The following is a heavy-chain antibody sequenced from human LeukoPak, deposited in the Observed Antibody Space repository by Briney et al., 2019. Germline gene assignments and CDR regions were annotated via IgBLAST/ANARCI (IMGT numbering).Heavy chain of an antibody. CDR2: IIPILGIA. Sequence: GASVKVSCKASGGTFSSYAISWVRQAPGQGLEWMGRIIPILGIANYAQKFQGRVTITADKSTSTAHMELSSLRSEDTAVYYCARDPHGDYSYWGQGTLVTVSS. V-gene: IGHV1-69*04. CDR1: GGTFSSYA. CDR3: ARDPHGDYSY. D-gene: IGHD4-17*01. J-gene: IGHJ4*02.